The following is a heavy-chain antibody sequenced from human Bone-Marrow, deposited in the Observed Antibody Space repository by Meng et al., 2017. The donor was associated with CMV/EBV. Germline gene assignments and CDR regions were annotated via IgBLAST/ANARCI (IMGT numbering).Heavy chain of an antibody. J-gene: IGHJ4*02. CDR1: GFTFSDYY. Sequence: GGSLRLSCAASGFTFSDYYMSWIRQAPGKGLEWVSAISGSGGSTYYADSVKGRFTISRDNSKNTLYLQMNSLRAEDTAVYYCAKGEGIAARRSYYFDYWGQGTLVTVSS. CDR2: ISGSGGST. D-gene: IGHD6-6*01. CDR3: AKGEGIAARRSYYFDY. V-gene: IGHV3-23*01.